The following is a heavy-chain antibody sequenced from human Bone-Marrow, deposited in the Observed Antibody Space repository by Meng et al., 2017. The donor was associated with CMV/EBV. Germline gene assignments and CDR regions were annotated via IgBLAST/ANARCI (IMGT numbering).Heavy chain of an antibody. D-gene: IGHD5-18*01. J-gene: IGHJ5*02. CDR2: INSNSGDT. CDR3: ARGGGYSYGYSSGFDP. Sequence: ASVKVSCKASGYTFTGYYIHWVRQAPGQGLEWMGWINSNSGDTNYAQKFQGRVTMARDTSISTAYMELSRLRSDDTAVYYCARGGGYSYGYSSGFDPWGQGTLVTVPS. CDR1: GYTFTGYY. V-gene: IGHV1-2*02.